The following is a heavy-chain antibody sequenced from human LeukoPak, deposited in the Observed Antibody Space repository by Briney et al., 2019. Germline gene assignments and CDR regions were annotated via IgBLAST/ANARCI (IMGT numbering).Heavy chain of an antibody. J-gene: IGHJ4*02. CDR2: INPSGGST. CDR3: ARDRWVLEGSEPYYYDSSGYYYPGY. V-gene: IGHV1-46*01. D-gene: IGHD3-22*01. Sequence: ASVKVSCKASGYTFTSYYMHWVRQAPGQGLEWMGIINPSGGSTSYAQKFQGRVTMTRDMSTSTVYMELSSLRSEDTAVYYCARDRWVLEGSEPYYYDSSGYYYPGYWGQGTLVTVPS. CDR1: GYTFTSYY.